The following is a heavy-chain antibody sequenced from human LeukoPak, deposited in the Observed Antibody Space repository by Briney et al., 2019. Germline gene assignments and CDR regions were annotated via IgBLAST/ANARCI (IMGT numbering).Heavy chain of an antibody. CDR3: ARASGDYFNNYYYYYMDV. CDR1: GGSISSGDYY. CDR2: IYYSGST. D-gene: IGHD4-17*01. Sequence: SETLSLTCTVSGGSISSGDYYWSWIRQPPGKGLEWIGYIYYSGSTNYNPSLKSRVTMSVDTSKNQFSLKLSSVTAADTAVYYCARASGDYFNNYYYYYMDVWGKGTTVTVSS. J-gene: IGHJ6*03. V-gene: IGHV4-30-4*08.